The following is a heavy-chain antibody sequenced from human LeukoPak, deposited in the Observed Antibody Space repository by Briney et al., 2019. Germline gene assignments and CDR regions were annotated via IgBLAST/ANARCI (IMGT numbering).Heavy chain of an antibody. Sequence: GASVKVSCKASGYTFTDYYIHWVRQAPGQGLEWMGRINPNSGGTDYAQKFQGRVTMTRDTSISTAYMELSRLGSDDTAVYYCAREMTTIENDYWGQGTLVTVSS. CDR1: GYTFTDYY. J-gene: IGHJ4*02. V-gene: IGHV1-2*02. D-gene: IGHD5-24*01. CDR3: AREMTTIENDY. CDR2: INPNSGGT.